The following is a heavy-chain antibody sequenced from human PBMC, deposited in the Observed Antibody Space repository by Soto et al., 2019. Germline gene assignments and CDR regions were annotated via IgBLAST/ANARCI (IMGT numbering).Heavy chain of an antibody. Sequence: ASVKVSCKASGYTFTSYAMHWVRQAPGQRLEWMGWINAGNGNTKYSQKFQGRVTITRDTSASTAYMELSSLRSEDTAVYYCAREMLAAAVNGLDYWGQGTLFTVSS. CDR1: GYTFTSYA. V-gene: IGHV1-3*01. D-gene: IGHD6-13*01. CDR3: AREMLAAAVNGLDY. J-gene: IGHJ4*02. CDR2: INAGNGNT.